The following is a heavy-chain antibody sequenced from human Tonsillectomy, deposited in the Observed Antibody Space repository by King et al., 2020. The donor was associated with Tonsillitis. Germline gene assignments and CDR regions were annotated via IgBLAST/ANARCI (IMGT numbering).Heavy chain of an antibody. CDR1: GGSISSGGYY. Sequence: MQLQESGSGLVKSSQTLSLTCTVSGGSISSGGYYWSWIRQHPGKGLEWIGYIYYSGSTYYNPSLKSRVIISVDTSNNQFSLKLTSVTAADTAVYYCAIALGRWGAFDYWGQGTLVTVSS. J-gene: IGHJ4*02. V-gene: IGHV4-31*03. D-gene: IGHD3-16*01. CDR3: AIALGRWGAFDY. CDR2: IYYSGST.